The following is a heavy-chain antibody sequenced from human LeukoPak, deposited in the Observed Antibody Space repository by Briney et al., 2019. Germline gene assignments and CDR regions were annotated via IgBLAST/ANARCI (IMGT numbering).Heavy chain of an antibody. D-gene: IGHD3-16*02. Sequence: GGSLRLSCAASGVTFSFSSHAMSWVRQAPGKGLEWVSAISGSGGGTYYADSVKGRFTISRDNSKNTLYLQMNSLRAEDTAVYYCAKEGSIMITFGGVIAHWYFDLWGRGTLVTVSS. CDR2: ISGSGGGT. CDR3: AKEGSIMITFGGVIAHWYFDL. CDR1: GVTFSFSSHA. V-gene: IGHV3-23*01. J-gene: IGHJ2*01.